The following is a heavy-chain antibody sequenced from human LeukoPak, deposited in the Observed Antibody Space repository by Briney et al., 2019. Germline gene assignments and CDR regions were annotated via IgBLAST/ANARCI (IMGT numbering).Heavy chain of an antibody. D-gene: IGHD2-2*01. V-gene: IGHV1-2*02. Sequence: ASVKVSCKASGYTFTSYDINWVRQATGQGLEWMGWINPNSGGTNYAQKFQGRVTMTRDTSISTAYMELSRLRSDDTAVYYCARGRYQLLRNWFDPWGQGTLVTVSS. CDR1: GYTFTSYD. CDR2: INPNSGGT. CDR3: ARGRYQLLRNWFDP. J-gene: IGHJ5*02.